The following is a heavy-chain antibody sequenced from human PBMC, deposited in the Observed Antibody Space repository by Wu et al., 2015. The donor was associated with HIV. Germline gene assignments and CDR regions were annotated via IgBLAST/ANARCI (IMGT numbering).Heavy chain of an antibody. Sequence: QVQLVQSGAEVKKPGSSVKVSCKASGGTFSSYAISWVRQAPGQGLEWMGGIIPIFGTANYAQKFQGRVTITTDESTSTAYMELSSLRSEDTAVYYCARDLCSGGSCYRQKAFDTWGQGTMVTVSS. CDR1: GGTFSSYA. D-gene: IGHD2-15*01. CDR3: ARDLCSGGSCYRQKAFDT. J-gene: IGHJ3*02. CDR2: IIPIFGTA. V-gene: IGHV1-69*05.